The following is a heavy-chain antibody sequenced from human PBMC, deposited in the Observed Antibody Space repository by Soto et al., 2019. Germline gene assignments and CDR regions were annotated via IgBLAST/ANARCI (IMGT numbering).Heavy chain of an antibody. J-gene: IGHJ2*01. CDR2: ISGSGGST. Sequence: GGSLRLSCAASGFTFSSYSMNWVRQAPGKGLEWVSAISGSGGSTYYADSVKGRFTISRDNSKNTLYLQMNSLRAEDTAVYYCAKDAAPGYSSSWYWYFDLWGRGTLVTVSS. CDR3: AKDAAPGYSSSWYWYFDL. CDR1: GFTFSSYS. V-gene: IGHV3-23*01. D-gene: IGHD6-13*01.